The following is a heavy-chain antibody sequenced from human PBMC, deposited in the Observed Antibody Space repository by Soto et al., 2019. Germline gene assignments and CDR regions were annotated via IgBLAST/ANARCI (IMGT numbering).Heavy chain of an antibody. J-gene: IGHJ2*01. CDR2: INSDGSST. Sequence: EVQLVESGGGLVQPGGSLRLSCAASGFTFSSYWMHWVRQAPGKGLVWVSRINSDGSSTSYADSVKGRFTISRDNAKNTLDLQMNSLRAEDTAVYYCARCGILNWYFELWGRGTLVTVSA. CDR1: GFTFSSYW. D-gene: IGHD1-26*01. CDR3: ARCGILNWYFEL. V-gene: IGHV3-74*01.